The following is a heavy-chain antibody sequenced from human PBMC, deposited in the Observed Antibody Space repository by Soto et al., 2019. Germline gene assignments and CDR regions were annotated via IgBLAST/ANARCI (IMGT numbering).Heavy chain of an antibody. V-gene: IGHV1-69*13. CDR3: ARGQVVNFDNWFDP. Sequence: GASVKVSCKASGGTFSSYAISWVRQAPGQGLEWMGGIIPIFGTANYAQKFQGRVTITADESTSTAYMELSSLRSDDTAVYFCARGQVVNFDNWFDPWGQGTLVTVPS. CDR2: IIPIFGTA. D-gene: IGHD3-22*01. J-gene: IGHJ5*02. CDR1: GGTFSSYA.